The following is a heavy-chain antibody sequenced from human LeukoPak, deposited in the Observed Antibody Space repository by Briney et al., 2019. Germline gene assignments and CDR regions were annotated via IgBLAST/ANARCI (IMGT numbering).Heavy chain of an antibody. Sequence: PGGSLRLSCAASSITFTKAWMNWVRQAPGKGLEWVARIVSETVGGRTDYAASVKGRFTISRDDSKSTLFLQMSSLKIEDTAVYYCATSITTPGVFDIWGQGVLVTVSS. CDR3: ATSITTPGVFDI. V-gene: IGHV3-15*07. CDR2: IVSETVGGRT. J-gene: IGHJ4*02. CDR1: SITFTKAW. D-gene: IGHD1-1*01.